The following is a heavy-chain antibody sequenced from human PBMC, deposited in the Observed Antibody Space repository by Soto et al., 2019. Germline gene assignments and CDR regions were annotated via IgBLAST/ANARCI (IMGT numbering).Heavy chain of an antibody. D-gene: IGHD4-4*01. CDR3: ARDGPIQQLGQSYQF. CDR1: GFPFTVFW. CDR2: INQGGSET. J-gene: IGHJ1*01. Sequence: GSLRLSCAASGFPFTVFWMSWVRRVPGKGLEWLANINQGGSETYYVDSVKGRFTTSRDNAANLVYLEMNSLRAEDTAVYYCARDGPIQQLGQSYQFWGQGTLVTVSS. V-gene: IGHV3-7*01.